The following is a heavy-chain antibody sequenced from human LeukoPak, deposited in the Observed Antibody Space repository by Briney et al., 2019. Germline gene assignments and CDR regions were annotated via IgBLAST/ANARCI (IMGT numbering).Heavy chain of an antibody. V-gene: IGHV3-11*01. CDR2: ISSSGSTI. CDR1: GFTFSDYY. D-gene: IGHD4/OR15-4a*01. Sequence: PGGSLRLSCAASGFTFSDYYMSWIRQAPGKGLEWASYISSSGSTIYYADSVKGRFTISRDNAKNSLYLQMNSLRAEDTAVYYCARESGANFYTVDLWGQGTLVTVSS. J-gene: IGHJ5*02. CDR3: ARESGANFYTVDL.